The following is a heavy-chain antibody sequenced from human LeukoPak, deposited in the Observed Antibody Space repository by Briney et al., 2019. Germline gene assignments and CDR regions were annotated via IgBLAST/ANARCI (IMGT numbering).Heavy chain of an antibody. CDR1: DGAIAGYS. V-gene: IGHV4-59*01. J-gene: IGHJ6*03. CDR2: IYYSGST. D-gene: IGHD3-3*01. CDR3: ARARVYSTYYDFWSGYYNGDYYYYYMDV. Sequence: SETLSLTCTVSDGAIAGYSWSWIRQPPGKGLGWIGYIYYSGSTNYNPSLKSRVTISVDTSKNQFSLKLSSVTAADTAVYYCARARVYSTYYDFWSGYYNGDYYYYYMDVWGKGTTVTVSS.